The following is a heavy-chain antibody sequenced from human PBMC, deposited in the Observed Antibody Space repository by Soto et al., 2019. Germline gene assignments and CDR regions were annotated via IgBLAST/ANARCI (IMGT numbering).Heavy chain of an antibody. Sequence: SVKVSCKASGGTFSSYAISWVRQAPGQGLEWMGGIIPIFGTANYAQKFQGRVTITADESTSTAYMELSSLRSEDTAVYYCAPYYYDSSGYWIDAFDIWGQGTMVTVSS. V-gene: IGHV1-69*13. CDR2: IIPIFGTA. CDR1: GGTFSSYA. D-gene: IGHD3-22*01. J-gene: IGHJ3*02. CDR3: APYYYDSSGYWIDAFDI.